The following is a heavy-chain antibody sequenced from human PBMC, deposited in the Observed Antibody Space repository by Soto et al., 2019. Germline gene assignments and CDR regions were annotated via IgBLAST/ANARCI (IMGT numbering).Heavy chain of an antibody. V-gene: IGHV4-34*01. CDR1: GGSFIGYY. CDR2: INHSGST. D-gene: IGHD3-3*01. Sequence: SETLSLTCAVYGGSFIGYYWIFIRHPPFKGLEWIVEINHSGSTNYNPSLKSRVTISVDTSKNQFSLKLSSVTAADTAVYYCARGVADWTYYDFWSGYRDDAFDIWGQGTMVTVSS. CDR3: ARGVADWTYYDFWSGYRDDAFDI. J-gene: IGHJ3*02.